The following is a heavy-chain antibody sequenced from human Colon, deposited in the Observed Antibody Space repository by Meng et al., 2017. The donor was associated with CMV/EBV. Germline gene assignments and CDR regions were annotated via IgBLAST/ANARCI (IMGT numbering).Heavy chain of an antibody. J-gene: IGHJ6*02. CDR1: GFKFDDYA. D-gene: IGHD2-2*01. CDR2: ISSSSSDI. CDR3: AREICSGTFCYFYFGMDV. V-gene: IGHV3-21*01. Sequence: GESLKISCAASGFKFDDYAMHWVRQPPGKGLEWVSSISSSSSDIYYAESVKGRFTISRDNVKNSLYLQMNSLTAEDTATYYCAREICSGTFCYFYFGMDVWGQGTTVTVSS.